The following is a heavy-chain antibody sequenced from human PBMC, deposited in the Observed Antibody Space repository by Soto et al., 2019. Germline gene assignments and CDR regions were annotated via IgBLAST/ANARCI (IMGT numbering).Heavy chain of an antibody. CDR1: GGSIRSGGYY. J-gene: IGHJ5*02. CDR3: ARVPSP. V-gene: IGHV4-31*03. CDR2: IYYSGST. Sequence: SETLCLTCTASGGSIRSGGYYWSWMRQHPGKGLEWIGYIYYSGSTYYNPSLKSRVTISVDRSKNQFSLKLSSVTAADTAVYYCARVPSPWGQGTLVTVSS.